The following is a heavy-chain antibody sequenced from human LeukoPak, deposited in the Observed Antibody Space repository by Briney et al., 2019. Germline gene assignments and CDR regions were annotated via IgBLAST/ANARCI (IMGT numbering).Heavy chain of an antibody. V-gene: IGHV4-61*08. Sequence: NASETLSLTCTVSGDSISSGGYYWNWIRQPPGKGLEWIGYISYSGSTNYNPSLSSRVTISVDTSKNRFSLKLSSVTAADTAVYYCARARSGYSSLDYWGQGALVTVSS. CDR1: GDSISSGGYY. J-gene: IGHJ4*02. CDR3: ARARSGYSSLDY. CDR2: ISYSGST. D-gene: IGHD6-19*01.